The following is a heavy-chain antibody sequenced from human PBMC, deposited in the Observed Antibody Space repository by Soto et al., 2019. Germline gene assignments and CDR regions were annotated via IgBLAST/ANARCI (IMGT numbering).Heavy chain of an antibody. J-gene: IGHJ3*02. V-gene: IGHV3-30*18. Sequence: QVQLVESGGGVVQPGRSLRLSCVASGFTFSTYGTYWVRQAPGKGLEWVAVLSYNGSDKYYADSVKGRFTISRDNSKNTLYLQMNSLRAEDTAVYYCAKDQSHAFDIWGQGTMVTVSS. CDR3: AKDQSHAFDI. CDR2: LSYNGSDK. CDR1: GFTFSTYG.